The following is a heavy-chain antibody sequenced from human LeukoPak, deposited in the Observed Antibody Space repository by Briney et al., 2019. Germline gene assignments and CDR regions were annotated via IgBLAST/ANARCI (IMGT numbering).Heavy chain of an antibody. CDR2: IWYDGSNK. Sequence: GRSLRLSCAASGFTFSSYAMHWVRQAPGKGLEWVAVIWYDGSNKYYADSVKGRFTISRDNSKNTLYLLMNSLRPEDTAVYYCAKSFRISANYGMDVWGQGTTVTVSS. V-gene: IGHV3-33*06. CDR1: GFTFSSYA. CDR3: AKSFRISANYGMDV. J-gene: IGHJ6*02.